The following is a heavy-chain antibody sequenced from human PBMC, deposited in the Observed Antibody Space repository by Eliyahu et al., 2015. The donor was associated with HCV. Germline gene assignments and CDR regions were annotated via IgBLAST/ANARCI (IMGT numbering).Heavy chain of an antibody. CDR3: ARSGGYCSGGSCYLNLDY. CDR1: GGSXXSGXYY. V-gene: IGHV4-31*03. D-gene: IGHD2-15*01. CDR2: IYYSGST. Sequence: QVQLQESGPGLVKPSQTLSLTCTVSGGSXXSGXYYWSWIRQHPGKGLEWIGYIYYSGSTYYNPSLKSRVTISVDTSKNQFSLKLSSVTAADTAVYYCARSGGYCSGGSCYLNLDYWGQGTLVTVSS. J-gene: IGHJ4*02.